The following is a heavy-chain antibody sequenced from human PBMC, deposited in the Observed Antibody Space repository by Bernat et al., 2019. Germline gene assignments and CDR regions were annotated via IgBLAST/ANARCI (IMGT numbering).Heavy chain of an antibody. D-gene: IGHD6-6*01. Sequence: EVQLVYSGGGLVQPGGSLRLSSAASGFAFNIYSMNWVRQAPGKGLEWISYITNSGSDMYYADSVKGRFTVSRDNAKSSLFLQMDSLRDDDTAVYFCARGHVPFDPWGQGTVVTVSS. J-gene: IGHJ5*02. CDR2: ITNSGSDM. CDR3: ARGHVPFDP. V-gene: IGHV3-48*02. CDR1: GFAFNIYS.